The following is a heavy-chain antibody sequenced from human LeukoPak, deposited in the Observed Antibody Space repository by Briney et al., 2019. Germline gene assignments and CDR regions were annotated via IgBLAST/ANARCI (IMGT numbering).Heavy chain of an antibody. V-gene: IGHV3-30*04. D-gene: IGHD2-2*01. CDR3: ARDLVPAAKYYYYYYMDV. CDR2: ISYDGSNK. J-gene: IGHJ6*03. Sequence: GGSLRLSCAASGFTFSSYAMHWVRQAPGKGLEWVAVISYDGSNKYYADSVKGRFTISRDSSKNTLYLQMNSLRAEDTAVYYCARDLVPAAKYYYYYYMDVWGKGTTVTVSS. CDR1: GFTFSSYA.